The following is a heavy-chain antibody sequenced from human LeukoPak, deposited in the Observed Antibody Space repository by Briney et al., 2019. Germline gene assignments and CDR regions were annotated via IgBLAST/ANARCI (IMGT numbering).Heavy chain of an antibody. J-gene: IGHJ4*02. CDR1: GYTFTGYY. CDR2: INPNSGGT. Sequence: GASVKVSCKASGYTFTGYYMHWVRQAPGQGLEWMGRINPNSGGTNYAQKFQGRVTMTRDTSISTAYMELSRLRSDDTAVYYCPSLSSGWPGGVDYWGQGTLVTVSS. V-gene: IGHV1-2*06. CDR3: PSLSSGWPGGVDY. D-gene: IGHD6-19*01.